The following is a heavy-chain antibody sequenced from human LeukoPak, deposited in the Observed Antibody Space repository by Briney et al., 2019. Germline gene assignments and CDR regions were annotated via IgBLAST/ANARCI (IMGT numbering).Heavy chain of an antibody. CDR1: GGSVSNYI. Sequence: ASVKVSCRTSGGSVSNYIINWVREAPGQGLEWMGGIIPIVATTTYAQKFQGRVTITTDESTSTAYMELSGLRSDDTAIYYCASVPHNYDDSGGYHWGQGTLVSVSS. V-gene: IGHV1-69*16. CDR2: IIPIVATT. J-gene: IGHJ4*02. D-gene: IGHD3-22*01. CDR3: ASVPHNYDDSGGYH.